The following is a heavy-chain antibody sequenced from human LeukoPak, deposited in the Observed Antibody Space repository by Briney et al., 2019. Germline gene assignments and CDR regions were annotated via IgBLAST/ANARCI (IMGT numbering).Heavy chain of an antibody. CDR2: ISWNSGSI. J-gene: IGHJ4*02. CDR3: AKDYSNSWYPFDY. Sequence: PGRSLRLSCAASGFTFDDCAMHWVRQAPGKGLEWVSGISWNSGSIGYADSVKGRFTISRDNAKNSLYLQMNSLRAEDTALYYCAKDYSNSWYPFDYWGQGTLVTVSS. V-gene: IGHV3-9*01. D-gene: IGHD6-13*01. CDR1: GFTFDDCA.